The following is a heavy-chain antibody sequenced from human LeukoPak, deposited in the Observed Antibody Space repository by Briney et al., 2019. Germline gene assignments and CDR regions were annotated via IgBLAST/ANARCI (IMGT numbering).Heavy chain of an antibody. CDR2: IWYDGTDK. D-gene: IGHD1-26*01. V-gene: IGHV3-33*06. Sequence: PGRSLRLSCAASGFTFRSYGMPWVRQAPGKGLEWVGVIWYDGTDKYYADSVKGRFTISRDNSKNTLYLQMNSLRAEDTAVYYCAKDWGGSSWSYFDSWGQGTLVTVSS. CDR3: AKDWGGSSWSYFDS. J-gene: IGHJ4*02. CDR1: GFTFRSYG.